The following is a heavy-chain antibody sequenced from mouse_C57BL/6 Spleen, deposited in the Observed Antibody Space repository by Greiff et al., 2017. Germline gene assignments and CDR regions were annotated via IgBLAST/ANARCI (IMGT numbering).Heavy chain of an antibody. CDR2: ISYDGSN. V-gene: IGHV3-6*01. D-gene: IGHD2-1*01. J-gene: IGHJ3*01. CDR1: GYSITRGYY. CDR3: ARDGNYPAWFAY. Sequence: EVKLLESGPGLVKPSQSLSLPCSVTGYSITRGYYWNWIRQFPGNKLEWMGYISYDGSNNYNPSLKNRISITRDTSKNQFFLKLNSVTTEDTATYYCARDGNYPAWFAYWGQGTLVTVSA.